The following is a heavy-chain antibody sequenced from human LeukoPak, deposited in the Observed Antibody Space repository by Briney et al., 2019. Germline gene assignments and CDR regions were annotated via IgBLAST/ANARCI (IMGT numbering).Heavy chain of an antibody. D-gene: IGHD3-22*01. Sequence: ASVKVSCKASGYTFTSYAMHWVRQAPGQRLEWMGWINAGNGNTKYSQEFQGRVTITGDTSASTAYMELSSLRSEDMAVYYCARDYYDSSGYYMMGWFDPWGQGTLVTVSS. CDR1: GYTFTSYA. V-gene: IGHV1-3*03. CDR2: INAGNGNT. J-gene: IGHJ5*02. CDR3: ARDYYDSSGYYMMGWFDP.